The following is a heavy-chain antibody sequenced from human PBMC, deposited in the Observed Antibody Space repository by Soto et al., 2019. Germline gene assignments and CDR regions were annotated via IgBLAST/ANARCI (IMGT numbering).Heavy chain of an antibody. CDR2: IYYSGST. CDR3: ATSNWFDP. J-gene: IGHJ5*02. CDR1: GGSISSRGYY. Sequence: QLQLQESGPGLVKPSETLSLTCTVSGGSISSRGYYWGWIRQPPGKGLEWIGTIYYSGSTYSNPSPKSLVPLSVDPSTTPFSLKLSSVIAADTAVYYCATSNWFDPWGQGTLVTVSS. V-gene: IGHV4-39*01.